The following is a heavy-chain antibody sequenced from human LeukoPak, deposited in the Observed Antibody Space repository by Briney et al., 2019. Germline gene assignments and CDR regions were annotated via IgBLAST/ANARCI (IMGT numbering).Heavy chain of an antibody. D-gene: IGHD6-13*01. J-gene: IGHJ5*02. CDR2: INHSGST. CDR1: GGPFSGYY. CDR3: ARGRGYRFNWFDP. Sequence: SSETLSLTCAVYGGPFSGYYWSWIRQPPGKGLEWIGEINHSGSTNYNPSLKSRVTISVDTSKNQFSLKLSSVTAADTAVYYCARGRGYRFNWFDPWGQGTLVTVSS. V-gene: IGHV4-34*01.